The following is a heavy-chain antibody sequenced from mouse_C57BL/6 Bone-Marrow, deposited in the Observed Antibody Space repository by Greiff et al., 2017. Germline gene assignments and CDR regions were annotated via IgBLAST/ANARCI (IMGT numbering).Heavy chain of an antibody. Sequence: VQLQQSGAELARPGASVKLSCKASGYTFTEYTIHWVKQRSGQGLEWIGWFYPGSGSIKYNEKFKDKATLTADKSSSTVYMELSRLTSEDSAVYFCARHEDRRATVVGAMDYWGQGTSVTVSS. J-gene: IGHJ4*01. CDR2: FYPGSGSI. V-gene: IGHV1-62-2*01. CDR3: ARHEDRRATVVGAMDY. D-gene: IGHD1-1*01. CDR1: GYTFTEYT.